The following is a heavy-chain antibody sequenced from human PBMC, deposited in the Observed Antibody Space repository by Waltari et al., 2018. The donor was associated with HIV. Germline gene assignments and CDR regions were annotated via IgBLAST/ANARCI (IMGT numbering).Heavy chain of an antibody. CDR2: IYTSGRT. J-gene: IGHJ3*02. V-gene: IGHV4-4*07. CDR1: GGSISSYY. D-gene: IGHD2-2*01. Sequence: QVQLQESGPGLVKASETLSLTCTVSGGSISSYYWSWIRQPAGKGPEWIGRIYTSGRTNYNSSLKSRVTMSIDTSKNQFFLKLSSVTAADTAVYYCAREYCSSTSCSPNGRLGAFDIWGQGTMVTVSS. CDR3: AREYCSSTSCSPNGRLGAFDI.